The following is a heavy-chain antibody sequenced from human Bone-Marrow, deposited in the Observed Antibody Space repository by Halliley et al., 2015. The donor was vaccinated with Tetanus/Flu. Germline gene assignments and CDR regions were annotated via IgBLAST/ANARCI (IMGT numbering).Heavy chain of an antibody. CDR1: GDSVSSNSVA. Sequence: LRLSCAISGDSVSSNSVAWSWIRQSPSIGLEWLGRTYYRTKWFDDYVVSVRSRIKIKADTSKNQFSLQLNSVISADTGVYYCAREVVLSGRYFGVYDYWGQGTRVGVFS. CDR3: AREVVLSGRYFGVYDY. CDR2: TYYRTKWFD. V-gene: IGHV6-1*01. J-gene: IGHJ4*02. D-gene: IGHD3-9*01.